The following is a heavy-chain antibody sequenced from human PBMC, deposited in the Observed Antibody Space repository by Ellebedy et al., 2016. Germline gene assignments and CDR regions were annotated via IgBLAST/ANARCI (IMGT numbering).Heavy chain of an antibody. D-gene: IGHD2-15*01. CDR1: GVTISSSSYH. V-gene: IGHV4-39*07. CDR2: PYYSGST. Sequence: SETLTLTXTASGVTISSSSYHWVRLRPPPGLGLVSILYPYYSGSTYYNPSLKSRVTISVDTSKNQFSLKLSCLTAADTAGYDCARLGCSGARCHPAWGQGTLVTVSS. J-gene: IGHJ5*02. CDR3: ARLGCSGARCHPA.